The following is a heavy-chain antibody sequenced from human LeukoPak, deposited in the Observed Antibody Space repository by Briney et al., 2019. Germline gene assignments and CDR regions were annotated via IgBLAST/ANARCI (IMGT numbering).Heavy chain of an antibody. V-gene: IGHV4-30-4*08. Sequence: SETLSLTCTVSGGSISSGDYYWSWIRQPPGKGLEWIGYIYYSGSTYYNPSLKSRVTISVDTSRNQFSLKLSSVTAADTAVYYCARGGSGWPNYFDYWGQGALVTVSS. CDR3: ARGGSGWPNYFDY. J-gene: IGHJ4*02. CDR1: GGSISSGDYY. D-gene: IGHD6-19*01. CDR2: IYYSGST.